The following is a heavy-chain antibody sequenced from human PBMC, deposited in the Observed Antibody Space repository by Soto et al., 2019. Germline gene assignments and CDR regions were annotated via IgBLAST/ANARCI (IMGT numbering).Heavy chain of an antibody. Sequence: EVQLLESGGGLVQPGGSLRLSCAASGFTSSSYAMSWVRQAPGKGLEWVSGIDGSGGSTYYADSVKGRFTISRDNPKNTLNLQRNRVTAEDKAVYVCAKDRTIAMIVVPHAFDIWGQGTMVTVSS. J-gene: IGHJ3*02. CDR1: GFTSSSYA. D-gene: IGHD3-22*01. CDR2: IDGSGGST. CDR3: AKDRTIAMIVVPHAFDI. V-gene: IGHV3-23*01.